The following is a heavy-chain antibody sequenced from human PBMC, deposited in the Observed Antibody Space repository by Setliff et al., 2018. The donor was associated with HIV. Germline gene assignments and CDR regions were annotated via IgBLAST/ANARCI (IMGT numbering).Heavy chain of an antibody. V-gene: IGHV1-69*10. J-gene: IGHJ4*02. D-gene: IGHD2-21*01. CDR3: ARDHQTMLWLDY. CDR2: IIPILGTE. Sequence: SVKVSCKASGYTFKNTGVTWVRQAPGQGFEWMGGIIPILGTEKYAQKFHGRVTLTADMSTNTAYMELRGLTSEDTAVYYCARDHQTMLWLDYWGQGTLVTVSS. CDR1: GYTFKNTG.